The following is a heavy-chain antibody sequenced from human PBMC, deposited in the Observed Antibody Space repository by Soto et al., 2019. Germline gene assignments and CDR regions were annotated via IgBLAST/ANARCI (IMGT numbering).Heavy chain of an antibody. CDR3: ASGAVAGTHYYYYGMDV. CDR1: GGSFSGYY. CDR2: INHSGST. D-gene: IGHD6-19*01. V-gene: IGHV4-34*01. Sequence: SETLSLTCAVYGGSFSGYYWSWIRQPPGKGLEWIGEINHSGSTNYNPSPKSRVTISVDTSKNQFSLKLSSVTAADTAVYYCASGAVAGTHYYYYGMDVWGQGTTVTVSS. J-gene: IGHJ6*02.